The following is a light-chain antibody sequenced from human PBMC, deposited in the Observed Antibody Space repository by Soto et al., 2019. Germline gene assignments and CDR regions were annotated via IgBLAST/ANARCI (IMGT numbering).Light chain of an antibody. V-gene: IGLV4-69*01. CDR2: LNSDGSH. CDR3: QTWGTGTVV. Sequence: QPVLTQSPSDSASLGASVKLTCTLSSGHSSYAIAWHQQKPEKGPRYLMKLNSDGSHSKGDGIPDRFSGSSSGAERYLTISSLQSEDEADYYCQTWGTGTVVFGGGTKLTVL. J-gene: IGLJ2*01. CDR1: SGHSSYA.